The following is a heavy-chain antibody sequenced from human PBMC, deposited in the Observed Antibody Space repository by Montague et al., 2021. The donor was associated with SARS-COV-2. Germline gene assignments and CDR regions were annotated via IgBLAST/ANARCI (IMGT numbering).Heavy chain of an antibody. V-gene: IGHV4-59*01. J-gene: IGHJ6*02. CDR1: GGSISSYY. CDR3: ARGVCYYDFWSGYDYGMDV. Sequence: SETLSLTCTVSGGSISSYYWSWIRQPPGKGLEWIGYIYYSGSTNYNPSLKSRVTISVDTSKSQFSLTLSSVTAADTAVYYCARGVCYYDFWSGYDYGMDVWGQGTTVTVSS. CDR2: IYYSGST. D-gene: IGHD3-3*01.